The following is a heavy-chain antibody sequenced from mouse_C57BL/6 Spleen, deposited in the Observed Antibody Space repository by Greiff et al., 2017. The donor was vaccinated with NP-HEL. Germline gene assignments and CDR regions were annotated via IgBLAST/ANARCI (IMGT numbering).Heavy chain of an antibody. J-gene: IGHJ1*03. D-gene: IGHD1-1*01. Sequence: QVQLQQSGAELVKPGASVKISCKASGYAFSSYWMNWVKQRPGKGLEWIGQIYPGDGDTNYNGKFKGKATLTADKSSSTAYMQLSSLTSEDSAVYFCARGGVYYYGSSYWYFGVWGTGTTVTVSS. CDR1: GYAFSSYW. CDR3: ARGGVYYYGSSYWYFGV. V-gene: IGHV1-80*01. CDR2: IYPGDGDT.